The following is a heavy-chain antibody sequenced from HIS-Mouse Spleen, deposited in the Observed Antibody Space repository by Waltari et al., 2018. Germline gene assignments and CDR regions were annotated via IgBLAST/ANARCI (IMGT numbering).Heavy chain of an antibody. CDR2: ISYDGSNK. V-gene: IGHV3-30-3*01. J-gene: IGHJ3*02. Sequence: QVQLVESGGGVVQPGRSLRLSWAAPGFTFSSYATHCARQAPGKGLEWVAVISYDGSNKYYADSVKGRFTISRDNSKNTLYLQMNSLRAEDTAVYYCARGFRWHDAFDIWGQGTMVTVSS. D-gene: IGHD2-15*01. CDR1: GFTFSSYA. CDR3: ARGFRWHDAFDI.